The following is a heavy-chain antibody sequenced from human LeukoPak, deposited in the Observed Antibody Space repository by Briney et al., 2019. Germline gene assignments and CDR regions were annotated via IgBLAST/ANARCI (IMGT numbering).Heavy chain of an antibody. CDR3: AREGPRGNSQFDY. V-gene: IGHV3-33*01. CDR1: GFTFSNYG. CDR2: IWYDGSNK. Sequence: GGSLRLSCAASGFTFSNYGMHWVRQVPGKGLEWVALIWYDGSNKYYTDSVKGRLTISRDNSKDTLFLQMNSLRVEDTAVYYCAREGPRGNSQFDYWGQGTLVTVSP. J-gene: IGHJ4*02. D-gene: IGHD2/OR15-2a*01.